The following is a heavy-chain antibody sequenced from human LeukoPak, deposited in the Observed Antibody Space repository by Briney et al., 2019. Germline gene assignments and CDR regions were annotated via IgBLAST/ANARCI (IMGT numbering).Heavy chain of an antibody. CDR2: INPNSGGT. CDR3: ARGVPAPIRPAEMNWFDP. Sequence: GASVKVSCKTSGYTFTGYYMHWVRQAPGQGLEWMGWINPNSGGTNYAQKFQGRVTMTRDTSISTAYMELSRLRSDDTAVYYCARGVPAPIRPAEMNWFDPWGQGTLVTVSS. V-gene: IGHV1-2*02. J-gene: IGHJ5*02. D-gene: IGHD2-2*01. CDR1: GYTFTGYY.